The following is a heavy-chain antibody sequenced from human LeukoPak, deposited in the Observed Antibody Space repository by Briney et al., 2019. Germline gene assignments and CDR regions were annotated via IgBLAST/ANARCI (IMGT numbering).Heavy chain of an antibody. Sequence: ASVKVSCKASGYTFTSYGISWVRQAPGQGLEWMGWISAYNGNTNYAQKLQGRVTMTTDTSTSTAYMELRSLRSDDTAVYYCARVALRYFDWLLDPGTFDIWGQGTMVTVSS. CDR1: GYTFTSYG. CDR2: ISAYNGNT. CDR3: ARVALRYFDWLLDPGTFDI. V-gene: IGHV1-18*01. J-gene: IGHJ3*02. D-gene: IGHD3-9*01.